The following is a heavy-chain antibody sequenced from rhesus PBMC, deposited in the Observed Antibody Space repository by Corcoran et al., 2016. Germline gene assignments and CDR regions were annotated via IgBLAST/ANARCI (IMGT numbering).Heavy chain of an antibody. Sequence: QVKLQQWGEGLVKPSETLSLTCAGYGGSISGYYWSWIRQPPGKGLEWIGNIDGNSASTNYNPSLKNRVTISKDTSKNQFSLKLSSVTAADTAVYYCARDWGGPINRFDVWGPGVLVTVSS. V-gene: IGHV4-73*01. J-gene: IGHJ5-1*01. CDR1: GGSISGYY. CDR3: ARDWGGPINRFDV. D-gene: IGHD3-34*01. CDR2: IDGNSAST.